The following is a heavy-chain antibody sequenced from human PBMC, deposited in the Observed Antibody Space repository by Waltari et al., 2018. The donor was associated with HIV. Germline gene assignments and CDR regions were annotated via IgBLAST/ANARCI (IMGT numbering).Heavy chain of an antibody. D-gene: IGHD2-2*01. CDR3: AKTPYCSSISCSNYFYYAMDV. V-gene: IGHV1-69*01. J-gene: IGHJ6*02. CDR1: GGTISSHA. CDR2: IIPILATS. Sequence: QVQLVQSGAEVKKPGSSVKVSCKASGGTISSHAINWVRQAPGQGLEWMGGIIPILATSNYAQKFQGRVRITADESTGTVYMELSSLRSEDTAVYYCAKTPYCSSISCSNYFYYAMDVWGQGTTVTVSS.